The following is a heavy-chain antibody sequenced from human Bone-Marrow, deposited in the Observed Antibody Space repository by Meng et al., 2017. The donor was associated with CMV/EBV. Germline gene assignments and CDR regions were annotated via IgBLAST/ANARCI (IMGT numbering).Heavy chain of an antibody. Sequence: SETLSLTWSLSGGFTSSNSHYWAWLRQPRGKGREWLGSIFNSGRTYYNPSLQSRVPISADTSKNMFSLKLTSVTAADTAMSYCASGTLPYYYYGLDVWGQGTTVTVSS. CDR3: ASGTLPYYYYGLDV. V-gene: IGHV4-39*07. CDR2: IFNSGRT. D-gene: IGHD1-26*01. CDR1: GGFTSSNSHY. J-gene: IGHJ6*01.